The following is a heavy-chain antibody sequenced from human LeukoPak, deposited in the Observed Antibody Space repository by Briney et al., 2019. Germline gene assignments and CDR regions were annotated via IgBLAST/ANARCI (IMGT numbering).Heavy chain of an antibody. CDR3: AKGPDCSSTSCYARSFSFAY. J-gene: IGHJ4*02. D-gene: IGHD2-2*01. Sequence: GGSLRLSCAASGFTFSSYAMSWVRQAPGKGLELVSAISGSGGSTYYADSVKGRFTISRDNSKNTLYLQMNSLRAEDTAVYYCAKGPDCSSTSCYARSFSFAYWGQGTLVTVSS. CDR1: GFTFSSYA. V-gene: IGHV3-23*01. CDR2: ISGSGGST.